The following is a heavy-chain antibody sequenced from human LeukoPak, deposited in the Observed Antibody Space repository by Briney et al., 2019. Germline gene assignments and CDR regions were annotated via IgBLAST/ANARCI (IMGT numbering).Heavy chain of an antibody. CDR1: GFTVSSNY. V-gene: IGHV3-43*02. CDR2: ISGDGGST. D-gene: IGHD5-12*01. CDR3: AKDMVRVATAATFDY. Sequence: PGESLRLSCAASGFTVSSNYMSWVRQAPGKGLEWVSLISGDGGSTYYADSVKGRFTISRDNSKNSLYLQMNSLRTEDTALYYCAKDMVRVATAATFDYWGQGTLVTVSS. J-gene: IGHJ4*02.